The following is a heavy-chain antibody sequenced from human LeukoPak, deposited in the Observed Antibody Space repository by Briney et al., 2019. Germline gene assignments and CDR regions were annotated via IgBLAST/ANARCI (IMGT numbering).Heavy chain of an antibody. J-gene: IGHJ5*02. CDR3: AKGWYNGPNWFDP. CDR1: GFTFRSYA. V-gene: IGHV3-23*01. Sequence: PGGSLRLSCAGSGFTFRSYAMSWVRQAPGKGLEWVSGVTGSASSTSYADSVKGRFTISRDNSKNILYLQMNSLRVEDTAVYYCAKGWYNGPNWFDPWGQGTLVTVSS. CDR2: VTGSASST. D-gene: IGHD1-14*01.